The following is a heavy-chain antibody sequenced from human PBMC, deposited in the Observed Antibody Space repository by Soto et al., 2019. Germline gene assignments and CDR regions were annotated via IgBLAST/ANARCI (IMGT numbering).Heavy chain of an antibody. CDR3: ARDLVPAAINMGWFDP. J-gene: IGHJ5*02. CDR1: GFTFSSYW. CDR2: IKQDGSEK. V-gene: IGHV3-7*01. Sequence: EVQLVESGGGLVQPGGSLRLSCAASGFTFSSYWMSWVRQAPGKGLEWVANIKQDGSEKYYVDSVKGRFTISRDNAKNSLYRQMNSLRAEDTAVYYCARDLVPAAINMGWFDPWGQGTLVTVSS. D-gene: IGHD2-2*01.